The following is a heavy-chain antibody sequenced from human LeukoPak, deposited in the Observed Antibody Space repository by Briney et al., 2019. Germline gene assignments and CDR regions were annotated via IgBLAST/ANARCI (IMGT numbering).Heavy chain of an antibody. Sequence: AGGSLRLSCAASGFTFDDYAMHWVRQAPGKGLEWVSGISWNSGSIGYADSVKGRFTISRDNAKNSLYLQMNSLRAEDMALYYCAKAPSRYYYYYMDVWGKGTTVTVSS. J-gene: IGHJ6*03. V-gene: IGHV3-9*03. CDR1: GFTFDDYA. CDR2: ISWNSGSI. CDR3: AKAPSRYYYYYMDV.